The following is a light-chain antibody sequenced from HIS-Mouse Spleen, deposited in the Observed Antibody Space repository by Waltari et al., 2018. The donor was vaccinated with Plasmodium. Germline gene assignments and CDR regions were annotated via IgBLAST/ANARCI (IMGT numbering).Light chain of an antibody. J-gene: IGLJ1*01. CDR1: SSNVGSYNL. Sequence: QSALTPPASVSGSPGLSIIIFCTGTSSNVGSYNLVSWYQQHPGKAPKLLIYEGSKRPSGVSNRFSGSKSGNTASLTISGLQAEDEADYYCCSYAGSSTYVFGTGTKVTVL. CDR2: EGS. CDR3: CSYAGSSTYV. V-gene: IGLV2-23*01.